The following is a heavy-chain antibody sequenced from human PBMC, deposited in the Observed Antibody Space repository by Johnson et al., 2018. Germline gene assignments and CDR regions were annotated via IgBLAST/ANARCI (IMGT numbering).Heavy chain of an antibody. V-gene: IGHV3-33*01. Sequence: QVQLVQSGGGVVQPGRSLRLSCAASGFTFSSYGMHWVRQAPGKGLEWVAVIWYDGSNKYYADSVKGRFTISRDNSKNTLYLQINSLRAEDTAVYYCARVYYDSSGYYRSAEYFQHWGQGTLVTVSS. CDR3: ARVYYDSSGYYRSAEYFQH. J-gene: IGHJ1*01. D-gene: IGHD3-22*01. CDR1: GFTFSSYG. CDR2: IWYDGSNK.